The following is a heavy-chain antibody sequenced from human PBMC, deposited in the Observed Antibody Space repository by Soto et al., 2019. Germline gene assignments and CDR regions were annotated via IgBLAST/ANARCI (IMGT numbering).Heavy chain of an antibody. CDR1: GFSFNNYA. J-gene: IGHJ4*02. D-gene: IGHD3-16*01. Sequence: EVQLRQSGGGVVQPGGSLRLSCVASGFSFNNYAMTWVRQAPGKGLEWVSGISGSGDGTYYADSVKDRFSVSRDKSTSTVHLQMSSLRVEDTAVYYCAKDKGLRGSSYFGDWGQGDLVIVSS. CDR2: ISGSGDGT. CDR3: AKDKGLRGSSYFGD. V-gene: IGHV3-23*01.